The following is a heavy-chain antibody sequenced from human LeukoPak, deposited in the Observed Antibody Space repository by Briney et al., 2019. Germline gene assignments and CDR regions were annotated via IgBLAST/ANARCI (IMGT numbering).Heavy chain of an antibody. CDR3: ARGASGTYSWVAY. CDR2: IYDGGSA. Sequence: PGGFPRLSCAASGFTVSTNYMSWVRQAPGKGLECVSVIYDGGSAYYADSVRGRFTISRDNSNLYLQMNSLRAEDTAVYYCARGASGTYSWVAYWGQGTLVTVSS. D-gene: IGHD1-26*01. V-gene: IGHV3-53*01. J-gene: IGHJ4*01. CDR1: GFTVSTNY.